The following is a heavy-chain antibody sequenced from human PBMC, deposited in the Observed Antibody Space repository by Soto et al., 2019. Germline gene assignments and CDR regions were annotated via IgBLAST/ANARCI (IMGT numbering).Heavy chain of an antibody. CDR1: GFTFTTYA. D-gene: IGHD2-15*01. Sequence: LRLSCAASGFTFTTYAIHWVRQAPGKGLEWVAVISNDGRGKYYADSVKGRFTISRDNSKNTLYLQMNSLRSDDTAVYYCARDQCFGGGRSCYYFAFWGQGTLVTVSS. J-gene: IGHJ4*02. CDR2: ISNDGRGK. CDR3: ARDQCFGGGRSCYYFAF. V-gene: IGHV3-30*04.